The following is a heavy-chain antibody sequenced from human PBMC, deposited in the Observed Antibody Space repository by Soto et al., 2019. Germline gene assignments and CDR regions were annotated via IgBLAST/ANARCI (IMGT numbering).Heavy chain of an antibody. V-gene: IGHV3-23*01. Sequence: EVQLLESGGGLVQPGGSLRLSCAASGFTFNTYAMSWVRQAPGEGLEWVSGIGGGTGATYNADSVKGRFIISRDNSKNTLYLQMNNLRVEDTAVYYCAMNAMSTVTRRGQYFDSWGQGTLVTVSS. CDR2: IGGGTGAT. CDR3: AMNAMSTVTRRGQYFDS. CDR1: GFTFNTYA. J-gene: IGHJ4*02. D-gene: IGHD4-17*01.